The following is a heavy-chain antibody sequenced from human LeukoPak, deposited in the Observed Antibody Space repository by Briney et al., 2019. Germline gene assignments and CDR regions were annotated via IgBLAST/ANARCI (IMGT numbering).Heavy chain of an antibody. Sequence: ASVKVSCKASGYTFTSYGTSWVRQAPGQGLEWMGWISAYNGNTNYAQKLQGRVTMTTDTSTSTAYMELRSLRSDDTAVYYCATYSNYYDSSGYYFDYWGQGTLVTVSS. J-gene: IGHJ4*02. CDR3: ATYSNYYDSSGYYFDY. CDR1: GYTFTSYG. CDR2: ISAYNGNT. V-gene: IGHV1-18*01. D-gene: IGHD3-22*01.